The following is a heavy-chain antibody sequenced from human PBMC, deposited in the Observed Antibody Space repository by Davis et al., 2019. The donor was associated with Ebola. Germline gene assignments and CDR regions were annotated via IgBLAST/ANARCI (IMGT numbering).Heavy chain of an antibody. J-gene: IGHJ4*02. CDR3: ARDGFFGVTTSDY. D-gene: IGHD4-17*01. CDR2: ISSSSSTI. Sequence: GESLITSCAASGFTFSSYSMNWVRQAPGKGLEWVSYISSSSSTIHYADSVKGRFTISRDNAKNSLYLQMNSLRDEDTAVYYCARDGFFGVTTSDYWGQGTLVTVSS. CDR1: GFTFSSYS. V-gene: IGHV3-48*02.